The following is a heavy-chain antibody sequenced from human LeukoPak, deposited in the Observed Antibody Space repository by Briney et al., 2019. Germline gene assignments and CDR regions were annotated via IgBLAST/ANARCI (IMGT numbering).Heavy chain of an antibody. V-gene: IGHV3-73*01. CDR3: TRHSDILTGYYYAFDI. J-gene: IGHJ3*02. CDR1: GFTFSGSA. CDR2: IRSKANSYAT. Sequence: GGSLRLSCAASGFTFSGSAMHWVRQASGKGLEWVGRIRSKANSYATAYAASVKGRFTISRGDSKNTAYLQMNSLKTEDTAVYYCTRHSDILTGYYYAFDIWGQGTMVTVSS. D-gene: IGHD3-9*01.